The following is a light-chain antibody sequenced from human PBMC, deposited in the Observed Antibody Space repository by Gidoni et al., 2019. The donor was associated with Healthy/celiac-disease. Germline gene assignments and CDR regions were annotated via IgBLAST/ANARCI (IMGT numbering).Light chain of an antibody. J-gene: IGKJ1*01. V-gene: IGKV1-9*01. CDR3: QQLNSYPRT. CDR2: AAS. Sequence: DIQLTQSPSFLSASVGDRVTITCRASQGISSYLAWYQQKPGKAPKLLIYAASTLQSGVPSRFIGSGSGTEFTLTISSLQPEDFATYYCQQLNSYPRTFXHXTKVXIK. CDR1: QGISSY.